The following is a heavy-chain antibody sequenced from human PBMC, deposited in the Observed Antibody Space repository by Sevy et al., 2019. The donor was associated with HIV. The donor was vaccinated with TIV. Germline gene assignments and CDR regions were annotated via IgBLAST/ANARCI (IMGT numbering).Heavy chain of an antibody. CDR2: INQDGSQK. J-gene: IGHJ4*02. D-gene: IGHD2-21*01. CDR1: EFTFSRYW. V-gene: IGHV3-7*03. CDR3: ARAGPLGDLDHFDR. Sequence: GGSLRLSCATSEFTFSRYWMTWVRQAPGKGLEWVVYINQDGSQKSYGDSVKGRFTISRDNSKSSLFLQMNSLRAEDTAVYYCARAGPLGDLDHFDRWGQGTLVTVSS.